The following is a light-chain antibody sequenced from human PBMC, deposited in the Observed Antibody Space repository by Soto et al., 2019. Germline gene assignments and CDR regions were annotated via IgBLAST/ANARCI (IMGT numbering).Light chain of an antibody. CDR2: SDN. V-gene: IGLV1-44*01. J-gene: IGLJ3*02. CDR3: AAWDDSLNGSNWV. Sequence: QSVLTQPPSSSGTPGQTVTISCSGSSSNIGSNTVNWYQQLPGTAPKLLIYSDNQRPSGVPDRFSGSKSGTSASLAISGLQSEDEADYYCAAWDDSLNGSNWVFGGGTTVTVL. CDR1: SSNIGSNT.